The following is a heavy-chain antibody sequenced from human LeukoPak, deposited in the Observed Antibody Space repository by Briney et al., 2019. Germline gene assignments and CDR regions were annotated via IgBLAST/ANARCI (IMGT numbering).Heavy chain of an antibody. J-gene: IGHJ4*02. CDR3: ARLSITTSLLLYYFDY. V-gene: IGHV5-51*07. Sequence: GESLKISCKGSGYSFTNYWLGWVHQMPGKGLEWMGIFYPGDSNTRYNPSFQGQVTFSADKSVNTAYLQWSSLRASDTAIYYCARLSITTSLLLYYFDYWGQGTLVTVPS. CDR2: FYPGDSNT. D-gene: IGHD2/OR15-2a*01. CDR1: GYSFTNYW.